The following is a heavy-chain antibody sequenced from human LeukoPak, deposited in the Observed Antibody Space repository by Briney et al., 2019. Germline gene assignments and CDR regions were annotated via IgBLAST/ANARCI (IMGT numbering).Heavy chain of an antibody. Sequence: PSETLSLTCAVYGGSFSGYYWSWIRQPPGKGLEWIGEINHSGSTNYNPSLKSRVTISVDTSKNQFSLKLSSVTAADTAVYYCARSGYSSGWTTLRYYYYGMDVWGQGTTVTVSS. J-gene: IGHJ6*02. V-gene: IGHV4-34*01. CDR2: INHSGST. CDR1: GGSFSGYY. D-gene: IGHD6-19*01. CDR3: ARSGYSSGWTTLRYYYYGMDV.